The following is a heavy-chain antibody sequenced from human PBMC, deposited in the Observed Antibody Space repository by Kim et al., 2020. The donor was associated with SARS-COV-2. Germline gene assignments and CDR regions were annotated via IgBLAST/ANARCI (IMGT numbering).Heavy chain of an antibody. J-gene: IGHJ4*02. CDR1: GFTFSSYA. V-gene: IGHV3-23*01. CDR2: ISGRGSST. Sequence: GGSLRLSCAASGFTFSSYAMSWVRQAPGKGLEWVSTISGRGSSTYYADSLEGRFTISRDNSKNTLYLQMNSLRVEDTALYYCAKVAGQWYYDSHSHFDYWGQGTLVTVS. CDR3: AKVAGQWYYDSHSHFDY. D-gene: IGHD3-22*01.